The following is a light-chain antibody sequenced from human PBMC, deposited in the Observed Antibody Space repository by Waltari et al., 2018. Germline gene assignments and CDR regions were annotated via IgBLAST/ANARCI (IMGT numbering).Light chain of an antibody. V-gene: IGLV6-57*01. CDR3: QSYDSPNHWV. J-gene: IGLJ3*02. CDR2: EDD. CDR1: SGSIASNY. Sequence: NLMLTQPHSVSESPGNTVTISCTRSSGSIASNYVPWYQQLPGSSPTIVIYEDDQRPPWVPTRFAGSIDPSSNSASLTISGLKTEDEADYYCQSYDSPNHWVFGGGTKLTVL.